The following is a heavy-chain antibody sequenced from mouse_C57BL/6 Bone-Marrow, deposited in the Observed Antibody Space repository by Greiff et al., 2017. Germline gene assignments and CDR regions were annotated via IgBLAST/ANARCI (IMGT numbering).Heavy chain of an antibody. Sequence: QVQLQQSGPELVKPGASVKISCTASGYALSSSWMNWVKQRPGKGLEWIGRIYPEDGDTTYNGKFKGKATLTADKSSSTAYMQLSSLTSEDSAVYFCARRRGIMTDYFDDWGQGTTLTVSS. CDR3: ARRRGIMTDYFDD. CDR1: GYALSSSW. CDR2: IYPEDGDT. J-gene: IGHJ2*01. D-gene: IGHD1-2*01. V-gene: IGHV1-82*01.